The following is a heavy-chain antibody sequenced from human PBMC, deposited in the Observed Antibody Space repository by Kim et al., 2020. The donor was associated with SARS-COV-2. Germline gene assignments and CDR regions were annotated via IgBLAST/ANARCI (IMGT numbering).Heavy chain of an antibody. CDR3: ALVGLRKYYYGSGSYYFY. Sequence: GESLKISCKGSGYSFTSYWISWVRQMPGKGLEWMGRIDPSDSYTNYSPSFQGHVTISADKSISTAYLQWSSLKASDTAMYYCALVGLRKYYYGSGSYYFYWGQGTLVTVSS. J-gene: IGHJ4*02. CDR2: IDPSDSYT. CDR1: GYSFTSYW. D-gene: IGHD3-10*01. V-gene: IGHV5-10-1*01.